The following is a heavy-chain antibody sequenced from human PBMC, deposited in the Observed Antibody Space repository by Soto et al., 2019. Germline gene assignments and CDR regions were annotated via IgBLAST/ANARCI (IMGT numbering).Heavy chain of an antibody. Sequence: PSETLSLTCIVSDYSISSGYHWGWIRQPPGKGLECIGTIYQSGNTYYNPSLKSRVILSIDTSKSQFSLKLSTVTAADTAVYYCVRGNVNFDYWGKGILVTVSS. CDR2: IYQSGNT. J-gene: IGHJ4*02. CDR3: VRGNVNFDY. CDR1: DYSISSGYH. V-gene: IGHV4-38-2*02.